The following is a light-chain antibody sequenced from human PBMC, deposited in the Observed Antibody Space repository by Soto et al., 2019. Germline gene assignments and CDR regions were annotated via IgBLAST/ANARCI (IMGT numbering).Light chain of an antibody. J-gene: IGKJ4*01. V-gene: IGKV3-20*01. CDR1: QSFHTNY. CDR2: GAS. Sequence: EIVLTQSPGTLSLSPGERATLSCRASQSFHTNYLAWYQQRPGQAPRLLIYGASNRASGIPKRFSGSGSGTDFTLTINRLQPEDSAVYFCQQYGSSPGFTFGGGTKIEI. CDR3: QQYGSSPGFT.